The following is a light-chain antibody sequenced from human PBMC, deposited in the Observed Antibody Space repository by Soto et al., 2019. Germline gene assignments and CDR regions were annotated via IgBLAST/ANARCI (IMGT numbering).Light chain of an antibody. CDR1: SSDVGGYNY. V-gene: IGLV2-14*01. CDR2: EVR. J-gene: IGLJ1*01. Sequence: QSVLTQPASVSGSPGHSITISCTGTSSDVGGYNYVSWYQQHPGKAPKLMIYEVRNRPSGVSNRFSGSKSGNTASLTIYGLQAGDEADYYCSSYTSGSTPYVFGTGTKLTVL. CDR3: SSYTSGSTPYV.